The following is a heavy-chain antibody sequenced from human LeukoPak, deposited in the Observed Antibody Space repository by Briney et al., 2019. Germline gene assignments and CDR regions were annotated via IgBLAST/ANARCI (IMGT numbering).Heavy chain of an antibody. V-gene: IGHV3-23*01. J-gene: IGHJ4*02. CDR1: GLTFSTHA. Sequence: QAGGSLRLSCAVSGLTFSTHAMSWVRQAPGKGLEWVSAISGSGGSTYYADSVKGRFTISRDNSKNTLYLQMNSLRAEDTAVYYCANYYDSSGYFDYWGQGTLVTVSS. D-gene: IGHD3-22*01. CDR3: ANYYDSSGYFDY. CDR2: ISGSGGST.